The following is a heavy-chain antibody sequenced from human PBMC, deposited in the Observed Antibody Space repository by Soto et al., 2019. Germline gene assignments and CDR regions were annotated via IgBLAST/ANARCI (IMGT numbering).Heavy chain of an antibody. D-gene: IGHD6-13*01. J-gene: IGHJ4*02. V-gene: IGHV1-2*02. CDR3: ARGPPITTPGHPEVYC. CDR1: GYTFIDYY. CDR2: INPNSDVT. Sequence: QVQLVQSGAEVKRPGASVKVSCKASGYTFIDYYMYWVRQAPGQGPEWMGWINPNSDVTEFAQKFQGRDTMTRDTSNSTAYMELSRLKSGDTAVYYCARGPPITTPGHPEVYCCGQGTLVTV.